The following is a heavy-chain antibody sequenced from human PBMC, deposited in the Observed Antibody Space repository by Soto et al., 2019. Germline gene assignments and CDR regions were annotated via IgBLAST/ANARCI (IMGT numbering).Heavy chain of an antibody. V-gene: IGHV3-64*01. Sequence: EVQLVESGGGLVQPGGSLRLSCVASGFTFSNYAMHWVRQALGKGLECVSVISGNGDTTYYANSVKDRFTISRDNSKDTLYLQMGSLRADDMAVYYCARAWRADVWGQGTTVAVSS. CDR3: ARAWRADV. CDR2: ISGNGDTT. J-gene: IGHJ6*02. CDR1: GFTFSNYA.